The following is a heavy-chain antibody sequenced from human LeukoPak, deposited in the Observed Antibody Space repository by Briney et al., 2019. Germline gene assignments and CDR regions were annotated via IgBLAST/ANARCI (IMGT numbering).Heavy chain of an antibody. D-gene: IGHD3-22*01. J-gene: IGHJ4*02. Sequence: GGSLRLSCAPSGLTFSNYAMGWVRQAPGKRLEWVSAIGGSGISALYADSVTGRFTISRDNSRNTLYLHMNSLRADDTAVYFCAKRDSTGYSTSFFDYWGQGALVTVSS. V-gene: IGHV3-23*01. CDR1: GLTFSNYA. CDR3: AKRDSTGYSTSFFDY. CDR2: IGGSGISA.